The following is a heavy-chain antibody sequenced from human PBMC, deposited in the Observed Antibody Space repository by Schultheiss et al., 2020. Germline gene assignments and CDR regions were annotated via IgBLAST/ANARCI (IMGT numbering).Heavy chain of an antibody. D-gene: IGHD3-3*01. CDR3: AREGIDAYYDFWSGYYPYYFDY. J-gene: IGHJ4*02. Sequence: GGSLRLSCAASGFTFSSYAMHWVRQAPGKGLEWVAVISYDGSNKYYADSVKGRFTISRDNSKNTLYLQMNSLRAEDTAVYYCAREGIDAYYDFWSGYYPYYFDYWGQGTLVTVSS. CDR1: GFTFSSYA. V-gene: IGHV3-30*01. CDR2: ISYDGSNK.